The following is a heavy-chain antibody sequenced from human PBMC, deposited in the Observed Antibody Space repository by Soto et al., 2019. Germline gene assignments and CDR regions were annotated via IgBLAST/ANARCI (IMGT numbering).Heavy chain of an antibody. CDR1: GGSISSGGYS. D-gene: IGHD1-1*01. V-gene: IGHV4-30-2*01. Sequence: SETLSLTCAVSGGSISSGGYSWNWIRQPPGKGLEWIGYIYHSGGTLYNPSLKNRVSKSVDKSKNQFSLKLTSVTAADTAVYYCARDQLEGNWFDPWGQGVLVTV. J-gene: IGHJ5*02. CDR3: ARDQLEGNWFDP. CDR2: IYHSGGT.